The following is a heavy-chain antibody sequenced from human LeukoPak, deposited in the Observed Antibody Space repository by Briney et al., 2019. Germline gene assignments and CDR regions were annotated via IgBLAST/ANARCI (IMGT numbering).Heavy chain of an antibody. CDR2: VHYSGST. CDR3: ARGAGWYAY. V-gene: IGHV4-59*01. D-gene: IGHD6-19*01. J-gene: IGHJ4*02. Sequence: KPSETLSLACTVSGGSISSYYWSWIRQPPGKGLEWIGYVHYSGSTHNDPSLKSRVTISVDTSRNQFSLKMTSVTAADTAVYYCARGAGWYAYWGQGTLVTVST. CDR1: GGSISSYY.